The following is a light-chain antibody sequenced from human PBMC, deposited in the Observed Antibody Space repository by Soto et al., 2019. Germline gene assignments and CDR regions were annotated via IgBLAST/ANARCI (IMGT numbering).Light chain of an antibody. V-gene: IGLV1-51*01. Sequence: QSVLTQPPSVSAAPGQKVTISCSGSSSNVGSNYVSWYQQLPGTAPKLLIYDNNKRPSGIPDRFSGSKSGASATLGITGLQTGDDADYYCGTWDDSLTAVFGGGTKLTVL. J-gene: IGLJ2*01. CDR3: GTWDDSLTAV. CDR1: SSNVGSNY. CDR2: DNN.